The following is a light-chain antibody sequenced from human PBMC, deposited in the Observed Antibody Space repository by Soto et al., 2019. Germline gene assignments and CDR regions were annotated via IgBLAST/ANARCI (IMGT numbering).Light chain of an antibody. CDR2: AAS. Sequence: DIQMTQSPSSLSASVGDRVTITCRARQSISSYLNWYQQKPGRAPKFLIYAASNLQSGVPSRFSGSGSGTEFTLTISSLQPEDFATYYCQQSYSTLAFGPGTRVDVK. J-gene: IGKJ3*01. CDR3: QQSYSTLA. V-gene: IGKV1-39*01. CDR1: QSISSY.